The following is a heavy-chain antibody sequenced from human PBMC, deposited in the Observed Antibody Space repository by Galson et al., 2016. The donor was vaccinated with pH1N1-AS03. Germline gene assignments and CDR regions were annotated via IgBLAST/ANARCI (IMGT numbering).Heavy chain of an antibody. Sequence: SLRLSCAASEITFSSSWMSWVRQAPGKGLEWVANINQDGSHKDYVDSVKGRFTISRDNAKRSLSLQMNSLRAEDTAVYYCVRDWGAFEDYWGQGNLVTVSS. D-gene: IGHD3-16*01. CDR1: EITFSSSW. CDR3: VRDWGAFEDY. J-gene: IGHJ4*02. V-gene: IGHV3-7*03. CDR2: INQDGSHK.